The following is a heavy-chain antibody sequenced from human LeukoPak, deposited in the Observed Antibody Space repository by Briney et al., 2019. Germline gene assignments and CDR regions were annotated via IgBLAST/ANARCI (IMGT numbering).Heavy chain of an antibody. J-gene: IGHJ6*03. CDR1: GGSVTDYY. D-gene: IGHD6-13*01. CDR2: INWNGGST. Sequence: PSETLSLTCTVSGGSVTDYYWSWVRQAPGKGLEWVSGINWNGGSTGYANSVKGRFTISRDNAKNSLHLQMNSLRAEDTALYYCARAIAAAGYYYYYMDVWGKGTTVTVSS. V-gene: IGHV3-20*04. CDR3: ARAIAAAGYYYYYMDV.